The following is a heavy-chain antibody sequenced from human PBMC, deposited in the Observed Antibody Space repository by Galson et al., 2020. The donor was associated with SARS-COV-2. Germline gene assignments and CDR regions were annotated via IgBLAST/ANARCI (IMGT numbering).Heavy chain of an antibody. Sequence: GGSLRLSCAASGSTFSSYAIHWFRQAPGKGLEWVAVISYDGSNKYYADSVKGRFTISRDNSKNTLYLQMNSLRAEDTAVYYCARDGYNYDYFDYWGQGTLVTVSS. CDR3: ARDGYNYDYFDY. D-gene: IGHD5-12*01. CDR2: ISYDGSNK. CDR1: GSTFSSYA. J-gene: IGHJ4*02. V-gene: IGHV3-30*04.